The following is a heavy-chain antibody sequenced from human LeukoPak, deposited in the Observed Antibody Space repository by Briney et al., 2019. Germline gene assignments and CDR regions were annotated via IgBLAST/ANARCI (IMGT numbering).Heavy chain of an antibody. CDR2: IDPNSGDT. CDR3: ARVIAAVTSKGVLHY. J-gene: IGHJ4*02. Sequence: GASVKVSCKASGYTLTGYYMHWVRQAPGQGLEWIGRIDPNSGDTNFAQKFQGRVTMTRDTSTTTAYMELSRLRSDDTAVYYCARVIAAVTSKGVLHYWGQGTLVTVSS. D-gene: IGHD6-19*01. CDR1: GYTLTGYY. V-gene: IGHV1-2*06.